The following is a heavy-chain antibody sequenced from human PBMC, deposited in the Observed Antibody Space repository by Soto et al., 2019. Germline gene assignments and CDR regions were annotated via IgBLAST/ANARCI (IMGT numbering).Heavy chain of an antibody. J-gene: IGHJ6*02. D-gene: IGHD3-16*01. CDR3: VKGWGKGTV. Sequence: EVQLLESGGGLVQPGGSLRLSCAASGFTFSTYAMNWVRQAPGNGLEWVSAISGSGGSIHYADSVKGRFTISRDNSKNTLYLQMNSLRDEDTAVYHCVKGWGKGTVGGQGTTVTVS. V-gene: IGHV3-23*01. CDR1: GFTFSTYA. CDR2: ISGSGGSI.